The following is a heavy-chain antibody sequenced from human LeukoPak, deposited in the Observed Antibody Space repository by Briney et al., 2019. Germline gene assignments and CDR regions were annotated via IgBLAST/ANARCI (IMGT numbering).Heavy chain of an antibody. J-gene: IGHJ4*02. V-gene: IGHV3-11*01. CDR1: GFTFSDYY. D-gene: IGHD1-1*01. Sequence: GGSLRLSCAASGFTFSDYYMSWIRQAPGKGLEWVSYISSSGNTIYYADSVKGRFTISRDNAKNSLYLQMNSLRAEDTAVYYCAKSRTNYNSAGYFDYWGQGTLVTVSS. CDR2: ISSSGNTI. CDR3: AKSRTNYNSAGYFDY.